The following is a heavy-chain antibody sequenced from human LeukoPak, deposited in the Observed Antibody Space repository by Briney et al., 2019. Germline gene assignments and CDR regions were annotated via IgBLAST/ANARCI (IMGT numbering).Heavy chain of an antibody. D-gene: IGHD3-3*01. CDR2: ISSSSSYI. CDR3: AREDWSGSINWFDP. J-gene: IGHJ5*02. V-gene: IGHV3-21*01. Sequence: GGSLRLSCAASGFTFSSYSMNWVRQAPGKGLEWVSSISSSSSYIYYADSVKGRFTISRDNAKNSLYLQMNSLRAEDTAVYYCAREDWSGSINWFDPWGQGTLVTVSS. CDR1: GFTFSSYS.